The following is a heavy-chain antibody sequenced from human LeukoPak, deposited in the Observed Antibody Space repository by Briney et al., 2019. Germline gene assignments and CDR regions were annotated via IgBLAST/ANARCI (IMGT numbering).Heavy chain of an antibody. D-gene: IGHD6-6*01. V-gene: IGHV4-39*01. CDR2: IYYSGST. CDR3: ARLGSSSPNWYFDL. Sequence: SETLSLTCTVSGGSIFSSTYYWGWLRQPPGKALEWIGSIYYSGSTYYNPSLKSRVTMSVDTSKNQFSLKLTSVTAADTAVYDCARLGSSSPNWYFDLWGRGTLVTVSS. CDR1: GGSIFSSTYY. J-gene: IGHJ2*01.